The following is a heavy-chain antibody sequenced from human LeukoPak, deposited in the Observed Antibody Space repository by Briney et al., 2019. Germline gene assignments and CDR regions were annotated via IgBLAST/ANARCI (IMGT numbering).Heavy chain of an antibody. J-gene: IGHJ4*02. D-gene: IGHD3-10*01. CDR2: ISSSSSTI. V-gene: IGHV3-48*02. CDR3: ARGEGPDYYGSGSYYNY. CDR1: GFTFSSYS. Sequence: GESLKISCAASGFTFSSYSMNWVRPAPGKGLEWVSYISSSSSTIYYADSVEGRFTISRDNAKNSLYLQMNSLRDEDTAVYYCARGEGPDYYGSGSYYNYWGQGTLVTVSS.